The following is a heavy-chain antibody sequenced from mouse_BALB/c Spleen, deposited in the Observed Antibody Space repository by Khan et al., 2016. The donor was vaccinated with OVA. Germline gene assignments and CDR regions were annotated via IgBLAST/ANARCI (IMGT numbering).Heavy chain of an antibody. CDR3: ARVGPDHANYVAWFAY. V-gene: IGHV1-4*01. CDR1: GYTFTSYT. Sequence: QVQLKESGAELARPGASVKMSCKASGYTFTSYTMHWVKQRPGQGLEWIGYINPSNGYTNYNQKFRDKATLTADKSSSTASMKLSSLTSEDSAVTYCARVGPDHANYVAWFAYWGQGTLVTVSA. CDR2: INPSNGYT. D-gene: IGHD2-1*01. J-gene: IGHJ3*01.